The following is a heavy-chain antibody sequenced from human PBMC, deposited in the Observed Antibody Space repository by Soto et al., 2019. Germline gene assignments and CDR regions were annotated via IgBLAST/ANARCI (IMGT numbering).Heavy chain of an antibody. V-gene: IGHV4-31*03. CDR1: GGSISSGGYY. CDR2: IYYSGST. CDR3: ARGNLGLRGEFDY. Sequence: QVQLQESGPGLVKPSQTLSLTCTVSGGSISSGGYYWSWIRQHPGKGLEWIGYIYYSGSTYYNPSLKSRVXXAXDXXKNQFSLKLSSVTAADTAVYYCARGNLGLRGEFDYWGQGTLVTVSS. D-gene: IGHD4-17*01. J-gene: IGHJ4*02.